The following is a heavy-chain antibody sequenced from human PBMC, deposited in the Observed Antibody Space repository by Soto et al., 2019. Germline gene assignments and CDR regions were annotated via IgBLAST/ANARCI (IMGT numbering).Heavy chain of an antibody. V-gene: IGHV3-23*01. CDR1: GFTFSSYA. CDR3: AKAGGVYCSSTSCYENDAFDI. CDR2: ISGSGGST. Sequence: EVQLLESGGGLVQPGGSLRLSCAASGFTFSSYAMSWVRQAPGKGLEWVSAISGSGGSTYYADSVKGRFTISRDNSKNTLYLQMNSRRAEDTAVYYCAKAGGVYCSSTSCYENDAFDIWGQGTMVTVSS. D-gene: IGHD2-2*01. J-gene: IGHJ3*02.